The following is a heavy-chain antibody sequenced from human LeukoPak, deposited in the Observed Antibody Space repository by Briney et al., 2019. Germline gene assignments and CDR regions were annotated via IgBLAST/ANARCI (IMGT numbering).Heavy chain of an antibody. J-gene: IGHJ6*03. D-gene: IGHD3-10*01. CDR3: ARALWFGEPGGYYYYMDV. V-gene: IGHV4-39*07. CDR1: GGSLSSSNSF. CDR2: VFYSGNT. Sequence: SETLSLTCSVSGGSLSSSNSFWAWIRQPPGKGLEWIGSVFYSGNTYSNPSLKSRVTISVDTSRNQFSLRLSSVTAADTAVYCCARALWFGEPGGYYYYMDVWGKGTTVTVSS.